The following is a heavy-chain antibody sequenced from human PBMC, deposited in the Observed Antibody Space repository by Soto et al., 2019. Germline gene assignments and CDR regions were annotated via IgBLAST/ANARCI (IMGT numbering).Heavy chain of an antibody. J-gene: IGHJ5*01. V-gene: IGHV4-30-4*01. Sequence: QVHLLESGPGLVKPSQTLSLTCSVSGDSISTVDYFWAWIRQPPGQALEYIGYIYKSTTTYYNPSSGSRVAISLDTSKSQFSLNVTSVTAADTAVYFCARGRYCLTGRCFPNWFDSWGQGTLVTVSS. CDR2: IYKSTTT. D-gene: IGHD2-15*01. CDR1: GDSISTVDYF. CDR3: ARGRYCLTGRCFPNWFDS.